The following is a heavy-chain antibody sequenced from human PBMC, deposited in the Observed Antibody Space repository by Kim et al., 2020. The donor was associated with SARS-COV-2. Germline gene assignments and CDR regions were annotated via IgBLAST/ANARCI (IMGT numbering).Heavy chain of an antibody. D-gene: IGHD3-10*01. Sequence: ASVKVSCKASGYTFTSYAMHWVRQAPGQRLEWMGWINAGNGNTKYSQKFQGRVTITRDTSASTAYMELGSLRSEDTAVYYCARDIITMVRGVIIGYYYYGMDVWGQGTTVTVSS. CDR2: INAGNGNT. V-gene: IGHV1-3*01. CDR3: ARDIITMVRGVIIGYYYYGMDV. CDR1: GYTFTSYA. J-gene: IGHJ6*02.